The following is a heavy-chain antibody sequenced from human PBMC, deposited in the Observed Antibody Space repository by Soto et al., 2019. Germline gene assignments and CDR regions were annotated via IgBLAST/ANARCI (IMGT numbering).Heavy chain of an antibody. J-gene: IGHJ4*02. CDR3: ARDPPPSSGWLYFDC. CDR2: ISAYNGNT. V-gene: IGHV1-18*03. Sequence: ASVKLSCKASGYTFTSYGMSWVRQAPRQGLEWMGWISAYNGNTNYAQKIQGRVTMTTDTSTSTAYMEVWSLRSDDIAVYYCARDPPPSSGWLYFDCWGQGTLVTVSS. CDR1: GYTFTSYG. D-gene: IGHD6-19*01.